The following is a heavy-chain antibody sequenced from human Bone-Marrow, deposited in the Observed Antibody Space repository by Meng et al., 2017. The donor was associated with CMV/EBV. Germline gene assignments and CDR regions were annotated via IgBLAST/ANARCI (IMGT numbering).Heavy chain of an antibody. CDR3: ARDAVTDYSNYFDY. J-gene: IGHJ4*02. CDR1: GGSISSSSYY. CDR2: IYYSGST. Sequence: SETPSLTCTVPGGSISSSSYYWGWIRQPPGKGLEWIGSIYYSGSTYYNPSLKSRVTISVDTSKNQFSLKLSSVTAADTAVYYCARDAVTDYSNYFDYWGQGTLVTVSS. V-gene: IGHV4-39*07. D-gene: IGHD4-11*01.